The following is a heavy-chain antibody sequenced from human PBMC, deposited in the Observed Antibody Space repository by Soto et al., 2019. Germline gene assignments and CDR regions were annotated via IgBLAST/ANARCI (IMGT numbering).Heavy chain of an antibody. Sequence: PSETLSLTCAVYGGSFSAYYWSWIRQPPGKGLEWIGEINHSGGTSYNPSLKSRVTISVDTSKSQFSLKLTSVTAADRAVYYCARGSVDTVDSSGYWPWGQGTLVT. J-gene: IGHJ4*02. CDR1: GGSFSAYY. CDR2: INHSGGT. D-gene: IGHD3-22*01. CDR3: ARGSVDTVDSSGYWP. V-gene: IGHV4-34*01.